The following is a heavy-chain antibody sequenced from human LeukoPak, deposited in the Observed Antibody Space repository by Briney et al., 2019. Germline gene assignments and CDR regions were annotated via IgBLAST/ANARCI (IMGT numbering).Heavy chain of an antibody. D-gene: IGHD3-10*01. CDR1: GFTFSSYA. J-gene: IGHJ4*02. Sequence: GGSLRLSCAASGFTFSSYAMHWVRQAPGKGLEWVAAISYDGSNKYYADSVKGRFTISRDNSKNTLYPQMNSLRAEDTAVYYCARDTLYYYGSGSSETDYWGQGTLVTVSS. CDR3: ARDTLYYYGSGSSETDY. V-gene: IGHV3-30-3*01. CDR2: ISYDGSNK.